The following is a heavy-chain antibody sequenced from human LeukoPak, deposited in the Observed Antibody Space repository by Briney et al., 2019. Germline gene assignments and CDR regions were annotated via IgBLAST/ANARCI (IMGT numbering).Heavy chain of an antibody. V-gene: IGHV1-2*02. J-gene: IGHJ3*01. D-gene: IGHD2-8*01. CDR1: GYTFNRYL. CDR2: INPNSGGT. Sequence: ASVKDSCKASGYTFNRYLMHWVRQAPGQGLEWMGWINPNSGGTNYAQKFQGRVTRTSDTSISTAYMELSRLRSDDTAVYYCARDSIILMGGGAFDFWRRGTMVTVSS. CDR3: ARDSIILMGGGAFDF.